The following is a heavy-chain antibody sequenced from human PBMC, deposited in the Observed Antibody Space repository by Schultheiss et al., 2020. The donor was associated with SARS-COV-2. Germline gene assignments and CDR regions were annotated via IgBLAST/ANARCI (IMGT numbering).Heavy chain of an antibody. J-gene: IGHJ4*02. D-gene: IGHD4-17*01. CDR1: GYTFTSYY. V-gene: IGHV1-46*01. Sequence: ASVKVSCKASGYTFTSYYMHWVRQAPGQGLEWMGIINPSGGSTSYAQKFQGRVTITADKSTSTAYMELSSLRSEDTAVYYCARGLYGDYVLWGQGTLVTVSS. CDR3: ARGLYGDYVL. CDR2: INPSGGST.